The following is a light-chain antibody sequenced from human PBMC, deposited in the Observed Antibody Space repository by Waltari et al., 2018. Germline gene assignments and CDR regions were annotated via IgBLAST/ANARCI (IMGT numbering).Light chain of an antibody. CDR2: EVT. J-gene: IGLJ2*01. Sequence: QSALTQPPSASGSPGESVTISCTGTNSALGLYTYVPWYQQHPGKAPKLMIYEVTKRPSGVPDRFSGSKSGTSASLAISGLQPDDEANYYCETWDDRLSGPVFGGGTKLTVL. CDR3: ETWDDRLSGPV. V-gene: IGLV2-8*01. CDR1: NSALGLYTY.